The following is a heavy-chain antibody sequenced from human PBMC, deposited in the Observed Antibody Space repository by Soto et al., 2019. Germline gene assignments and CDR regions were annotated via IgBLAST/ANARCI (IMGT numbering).Heavy chain of an antibody. V-gene: IGHV4-30-2*01. J-gene: IGHJ5*02. CDR1: GGSISSGGYS. CDR2: IYHSGST. CDR3: ARVPYP. Sequence: QLQLQESGSGLVKPSQTLSLTCAVSGGSISSGGYSWSWIRQPPGKGLEWIAYIYHSGSTYYNPSLKSRFTISVDRSTNPFSLKLSSMPAAATAVYYCARVPYPWGQGTLVTVSS.